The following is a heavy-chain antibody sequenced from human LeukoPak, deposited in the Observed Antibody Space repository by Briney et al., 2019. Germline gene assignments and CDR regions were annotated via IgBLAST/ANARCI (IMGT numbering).Heavy chain of an antibody. Sequence: SGPTLVNPTQTLTLTCTFSGFSLSTSGVGVGWLRQPPGKALEWLALLYWNDDMHYSPSLLSRLTITKDTSKSQVVLTMTNMDPVDTATYYCSHNFGSGWFFDYWGQGTLVTVSS. CDR2: LYWNDDM. CDR1: GFSLSTSGVG. CDR3: SHNFGSGWFFDY. D-gene: IGHD6-19*01. J-gene: IGHJ4*02. V-gene: IGHV2-5*01.